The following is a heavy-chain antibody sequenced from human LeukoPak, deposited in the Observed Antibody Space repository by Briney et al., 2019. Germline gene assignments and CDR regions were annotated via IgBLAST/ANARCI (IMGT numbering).Heavy chain of an antibody. V-gene: IGHV3-48*02. D-gene: IGHD5-18*01. J-gene: IGHJ4*02. CDR3: ARDSGYSYADDY. Sequence: TGGSLRLSCAASGFTFRSYAMQWVRQAPGKGLEWVSYITYNSGTIFYADSVKGRFTISRDNAKDSLYLQMSSLRDEDTAVYYCARDSGYSYADDYWGQGTLATVSS. CDR1: GFTFRSYA. CDR2: ITYNSGTI.